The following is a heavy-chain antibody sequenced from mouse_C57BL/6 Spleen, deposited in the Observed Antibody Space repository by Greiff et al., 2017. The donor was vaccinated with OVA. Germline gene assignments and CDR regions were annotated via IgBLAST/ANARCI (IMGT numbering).Heavy chain of an antibody. V-gene: IGHV2-2*01. J-gene: IGHJ1*03. CDR2: IWSGGST. Sequence: VMLVESGPGLVQPSQSLSITCTVSGFSLTSYGVHWVRQSPGKGLEWLGVIWSGGSTDYNAAFISRLSISKDNSTSQVFFKMNSLQADDTAIYYCARNGQTGRYFDVWGTGTTVTVSS. CDR3: ARNGQTGRYFDV. D-gene: IGHD4-1*01. CDR1: GFSLTSYG.